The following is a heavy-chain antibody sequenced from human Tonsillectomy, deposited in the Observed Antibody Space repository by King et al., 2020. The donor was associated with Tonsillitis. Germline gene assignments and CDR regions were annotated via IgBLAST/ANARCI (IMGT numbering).Heavy chain of an antibody. V-gene: IGHV2-26*01. D-gene: IGHD6-13*01. CDR3: AQMGYSSSWQLNYFHY. J-gene: IGHJ4*02. Sequence: TLKESGXVXXXXTXTLTLTCTVSGFSLXNARMGVXXIRQPPGKALEWLAHIFSNDEKSYSTSLKNRLTISKDTSKSKVVLTLTNMDPVDTATYYCAQMGYSSSWQLNYFHYWGQGTLVTVSS. CDR1: GFSLXNARMG. CDR2: IFSNDEK.